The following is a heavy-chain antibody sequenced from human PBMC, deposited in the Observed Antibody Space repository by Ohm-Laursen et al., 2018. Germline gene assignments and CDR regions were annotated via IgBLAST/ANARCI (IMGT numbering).Heavy chain of an antibody. J-gene: IGHJ4*02. CDR3: ARDATAGGTLG. CDR2: IYSGDST. D-gene: IGHD6-13*01. CDR1: GFSFSSYW. V-gene: IGHV3-66*01. Sequence: SLRLSCAASGFSFSSYWMNWVRQAPGKGLEWVSVIYSGDSTYYADSVKGRFTISRDNAKSSLYLQMHSLRGDDTAVYYCARDATAGGTLGWGQGTLVTVSS.